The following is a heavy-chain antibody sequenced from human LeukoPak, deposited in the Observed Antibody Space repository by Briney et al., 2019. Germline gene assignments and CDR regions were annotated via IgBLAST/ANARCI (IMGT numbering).Heavy chain of an antibody. J-gene: IGHJ6*03. D-gene: IGHD3-22*01. Sequence: GGSLRLSCTASGFTFGDYAMSWVRQAPGKGLEWVGFIRSKAYGGTTEYAASVKGRFTISRDDSKSIAYLQMNSLKTEDTAVYYCTRSRISYYDSSGYYYAYYYMDVWGKGTTVTISS. CDR1: GFTFGDYA. V-gene: IGHV3-49*04. CDR2: IRSKAYGGTT. CDR3: TRSRISYYDSSGYYYAYYYMDV.